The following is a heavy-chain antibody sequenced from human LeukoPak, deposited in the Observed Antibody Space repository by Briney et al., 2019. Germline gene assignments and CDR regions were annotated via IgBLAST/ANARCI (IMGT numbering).Heavy chain of an antibody. J-gene: IGHJ4*02. D-gene: IGHD2-15*01. CDR2: IYHSGST. CDR1: GYSISSGYY. CDR3: ARSGYCSGGSCYPGDYFDY. Sequence: NASETLSLTCAGSGYSISSGYYWGWVRQPPGKGLEWIGSIYHSGSTYYNPSLKSRVTISVDTSKNQFSLKLSSVTAADTAVYYCARSGYCSGGSCYPGDYFDYWGQGTLVTVSS. V-gene: IGHV4-38-2*01.